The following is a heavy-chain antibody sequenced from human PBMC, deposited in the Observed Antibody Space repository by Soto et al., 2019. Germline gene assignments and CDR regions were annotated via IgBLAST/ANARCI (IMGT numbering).Heavy chain of an antibody. J-gene: IGHJ4*02. Sequence: EVQLVESGGGLVQPGRSLRLSCAASGFTFDDYAMHWVRQAPRKGLEWVSRISWNSGSIGYADSVKGRFIISRDNAKNSLYLQMNSLRAEDTALYYCAKAVGSYGNFDYWGQGTLVTVSS. V-gene: IGHV3-9*01. CDR1: GFTFDDYA. CDR2: ISWNSGSI. CDR3: AKAVGSYGNFDY. D-gene: IGHD5-18*01.